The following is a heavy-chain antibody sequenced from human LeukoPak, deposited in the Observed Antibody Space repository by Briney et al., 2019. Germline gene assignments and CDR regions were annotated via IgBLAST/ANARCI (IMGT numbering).Heavy chain of an antibody. CDR1: GGSFSGYY. Sequence: SETLSLTCAVYGGSFSGYYWSWIRQPPGKGLEWIGEINHSGSTNHNPSLKSRVTILVDTSKNQFSLKLSSVTAADTAVYYCARTTYGHDAFDIWGQGTMVTVSS. V-gene: IGHV4-34*01. CDR3: ARTTYGHDAFDI. J-gene: IGHJ3*02. D-gene: IGHD4-17*01. CDR2: INHSGST.